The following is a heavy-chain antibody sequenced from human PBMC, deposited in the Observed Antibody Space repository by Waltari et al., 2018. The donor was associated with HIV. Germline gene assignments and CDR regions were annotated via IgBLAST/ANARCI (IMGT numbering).Heavy chain of an antibody. CDR2: ISRSSDYI. J-gene: IGHJ4*02. V-gene: IGHV3-48*02. CDR3: TATVTTRGTFDY. Sequence: EAQLVESGGGLAQAAGSRRLPCDAPGFSLSRSAMNWVRQAPGKGRGWIAYISRSSDYIDYADSIKGRFTISRDNAKNSVFLHMDNLRDVDTAVYYCTATVTTRGTFDYWGQGTAVPVS. D-gene: IGHD4-17*01. CDR1: GFSLSRSA.